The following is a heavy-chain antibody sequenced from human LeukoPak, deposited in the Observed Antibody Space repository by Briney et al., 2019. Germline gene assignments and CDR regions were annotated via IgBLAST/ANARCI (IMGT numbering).Heavy chain of an antibody. CDR2: INHSGST. D-gene: IGHD3-16*02. Sequence: SETLSLTCAVYGGSFSGYYWSWIRQPPGKGLEWIGEINHSGSTNYNPSLKSRVTISVDTSKNQFSLKLSSVTAADTAVYYCARHVLMITFGGVIAANWFDPWGQGTLVTVSS. CDR1: GGSFSGYY. V-gene: IGHV4-34*01. J-gene: IGHJ5*02. CDR3: ARHVLMITFGGVIAANWFDP.